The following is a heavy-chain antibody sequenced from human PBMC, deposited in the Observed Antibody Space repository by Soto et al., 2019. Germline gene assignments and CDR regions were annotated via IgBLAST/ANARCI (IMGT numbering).Heavy chain of an antibody. D-gene: IGHD1-1*01. CDR2: ISGSGSNT. Sequence: PGGSLRLSCEASGLTVTSHAMSWVRQAPGKGLEWVSGISGSGSNTYYADSVKGRFTISKDNSRNTLFLQMNSLRAEDTAVYYCAKDVESICWYFDLWGRGTLVTVSS. J-gene: IGHJ2*01. CDR1: GLTVTSHA. V-gene: IGHV3-23*01. CDR3: AKDVESICWYFDL.